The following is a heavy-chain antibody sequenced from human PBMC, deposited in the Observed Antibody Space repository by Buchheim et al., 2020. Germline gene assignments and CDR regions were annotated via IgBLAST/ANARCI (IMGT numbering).Heavy chain of an antibody. CDR1: GFTFSGHW. Sequence: EVQLVESGGGLVQPGGSLTLSCAASGFTFSGHWMSWVRQAPGKGLEGVANIKQDGSEKHYVNSVEGGCVISRDNAKNCMYVQMNSLSAEDTAAYYCARVRDFVRDKYCFGMDVWGQGTT. D-gene: IGHD6-6*01. CDR2: IKQDGSEK. CDR3: ARVRDFVRDKYCFGMDV. V-gene: IGHV3-7*04. J-gene: IGHJ6*02.